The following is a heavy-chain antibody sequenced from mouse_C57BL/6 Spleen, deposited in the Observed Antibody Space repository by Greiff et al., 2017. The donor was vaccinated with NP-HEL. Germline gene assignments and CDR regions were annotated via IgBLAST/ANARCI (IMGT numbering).Heavy chain of an antibody. J-gene: IGHJ3*01. CDR1: GYTFTDYY. V-gene: IGHV1-26*01. CDR2: INPNNGGT. CDR3: ARLDDGYYSPD. D-gene: IGHD2-3*01. Sequence: VQLQQSGPELVKPGASVKISCKASGYTFTDYYMNWVKQSHGKSLEWIGDINPNNGGTSYNQKFKGKATLTVDKSPSTAYMELRSLTSEDSAVYYCARLDDGYYSPDWGQGTLVTVSA.